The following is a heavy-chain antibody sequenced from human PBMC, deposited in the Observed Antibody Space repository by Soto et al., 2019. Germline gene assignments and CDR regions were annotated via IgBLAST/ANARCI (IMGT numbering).Heavy chain of an antibody. J-gene: IGHJ4*02. V-gene: IGHV3-9*01. CDR3: AKDIGSLGYCSSTSCYAGPSFDY. CDR1: GFTFDDYA. D-gene: IGHD2-2*01. Sequence: EVQLVESGGGLVQPGRSLRLSCAASGFTFDDYAMHWVRQAPGKGLEWVSGISWNSGSIGYADSVKGRFTISRDNAKNSLYLQMNSLRAEDTALYYCAKDIGSLGYCSSTSCYAGPSFDYWGQGTLVTVSS. CDR2: ISWNSGSI.